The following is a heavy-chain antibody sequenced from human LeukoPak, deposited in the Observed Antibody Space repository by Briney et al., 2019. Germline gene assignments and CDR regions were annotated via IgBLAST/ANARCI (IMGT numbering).Heavy chain of an antibody. D-gene: IGHD4-17*01. J-gene: IGHJ4*02. CDR3: ARAYGDYSSPPTYFDY. CDR2: IIPIFGTA. V-gene: IGHV1-69*01. Sequence: ASVKLSCKASGGTLSSYAISWVRQAPGQGLEWMGGIIPIFGTANYAQKFQGRVTTTADESTSTAYMELSSLRSEDTAVYYCARAYGDYSSPPTYFDYWGQGTLVTVSS. CDR1: GGTLSSYA.